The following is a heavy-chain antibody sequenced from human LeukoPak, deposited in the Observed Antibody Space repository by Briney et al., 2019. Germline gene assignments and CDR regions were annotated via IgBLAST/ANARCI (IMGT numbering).Heavy chain of an antibody. V-gene: IGHV4-34*01. CDR2: INHSGST. J-gene: IGHJ5*02. CDR3: ARGARGRNYYGSGSRWFDP. Sequence: SETLSLTCAVYGGSFSGYYWSWIRQPPGKGLEWIGEINHSGSTNYNPSLKSRVTISVDTSKDQFSLKLSSVTAADTAVYYCARGARGRNYYGSGSRWFDPWGQGTLVTVSS. D-gene: IGHD3-10*01. CDR1: GGSFSGYY.